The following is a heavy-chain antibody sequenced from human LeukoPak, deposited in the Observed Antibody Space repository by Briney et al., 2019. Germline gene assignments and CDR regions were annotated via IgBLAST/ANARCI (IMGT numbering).Heavy chain of an antibody. CDR3: ARSPGYYGMDV. CDR2: IYSGGRT. D-gene: IGHD2-15*01. CDR1: GLTVSNNN. V-gene: IGHV3-53*01. Sequence: GGSLRLSCAASGLTVSNNNMNWVRQAPGKGLEWVSIIYSGGRTDYADSVKGRFTISRDNSKNTLYLQMNSLRAEDTAVYYCARSPGYYGMDVWGQGTTVTVSS. J-gene: IGHJ6*02.